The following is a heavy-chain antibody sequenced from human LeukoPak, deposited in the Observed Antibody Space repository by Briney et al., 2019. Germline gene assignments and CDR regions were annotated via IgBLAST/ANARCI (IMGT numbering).Heavy chain of an antibody. J-gene: IGHJ6*02. V-gene: IGHV6-1*01. CDR2: TYYRSKWYD. CDR1: GDSVSSDSAA. D-gene: IGHD3-10*01. Sequence: SRTLSLTCAISGDSVSSDSAAWNWIRQSPSRGLEWLGRTYYRSKWYDDYAVSVKSRLTITPDTSQNRVSLQLNSVTPEDMAVYYCARERLTTVRGVPLHYYGMDVWGQGTTVTVSS. CDR3: ARERLTTVRGVPLHYYGMDV.